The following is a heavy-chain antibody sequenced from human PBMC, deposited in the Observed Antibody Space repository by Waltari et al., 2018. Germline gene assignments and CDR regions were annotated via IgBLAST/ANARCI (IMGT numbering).Heavy chain of an antibody. J-gene: IGHJ5*02. CDR2: IYYSGST. V-gene: IGHV4-59*08. D-gene: IGHD2-21*01. Sequence: QVQLQESGPGLVKPSETLSLTCTVSGGSISSYYWRWLRQPPGKGLEWIGYIYYSGSTNYNPSLKSRVTISVDTSKNQFSLKLSSVTAADTAVYYCARKIAMSRYNWFDPWGQGTLVTVSS. CDR3: ARKIAMSRYNWFDP. CDR1: GGSISSYY.